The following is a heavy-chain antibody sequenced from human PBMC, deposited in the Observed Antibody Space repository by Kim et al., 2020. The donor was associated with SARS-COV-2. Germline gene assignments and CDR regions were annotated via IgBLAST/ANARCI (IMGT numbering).Heavy chain of an antibody. CDR3: ARQGVIEDYIWGSYEAFDI. J-gene: IGHJ3*02. Sequence: GESLKISCKGSGYSFTSYWIGWVRQMPGKGLEWMGIIYPGDSDSRYSPSFQGQVTISADKSISTAYLQWSSLKASDTAMYYCARQGVIEDYIWGSYEAFDIWGQGTMVTVSS. D-gene: IGHD3-16*01. V-gene: IGHV5-51*01. CDR2: IYPGDSDS. CDR1: GYSFTSYW.